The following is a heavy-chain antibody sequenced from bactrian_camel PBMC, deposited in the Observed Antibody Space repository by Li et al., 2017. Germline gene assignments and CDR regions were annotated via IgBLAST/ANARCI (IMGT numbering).Heavy chain of an antibody. Sequence: VQLVESGGGLVQPGGSLRLSCAVSGFTFTSYSMSWVRQAPGKGLEWVSQISRGGGSTYYADSVKGRFTIYRDNAKNTVYLQLNSPKTEDMAMYYCVRDSTGRFQGDFGLWGQGTQVTVS. CDR2: ISRGGGST. D-gene: IGHD7*01. CDR1: GFTFTSYS. J-gene: IGHJ6*01. V-gene: IGHV3S40*01. CDR3: VRDSTGRFQGDFGL.